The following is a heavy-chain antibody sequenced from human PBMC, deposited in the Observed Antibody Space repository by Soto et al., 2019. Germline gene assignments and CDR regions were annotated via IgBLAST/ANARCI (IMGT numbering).Heavy chain of an antibody. Sequence: QVQMQESGPGLVKTSQTLSLTCTVSGGSISSGGYYWSWISQHPGKGLEWIGYIYYSGSTYYNPSLKSRVTISVDTSKNQFSLKLSSVTAADTAVYYCAREDRRSSSAGDYFDSWGQGTLVTVSS. CDR3: AREDRRSSSAGDYFDS. V-gene: IGHV4-31*03. J-gene: IGHJ4*02. CDR2: IYYSGST. D-gene: IGHD6-6*01. CDR1: GGSISSGGYY.